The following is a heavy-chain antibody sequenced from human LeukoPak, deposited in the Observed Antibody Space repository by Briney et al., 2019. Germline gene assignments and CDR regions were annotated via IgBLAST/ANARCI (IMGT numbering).Heavy chain of an antibody. Sequence: GASVKVSCKASVYTFTGYYMHWVRQAPGQGLAWMGWINPNSGGTNYAQKFQGRVTMTRDTSISTAYMELSRLRSDDTAVYYCARGRILRFNWFDPWGQGTLVTVSS. CDR2: INPNSGGT. D-gene: IGHD2-21*01. CDR3: ARGRILRFNWFDP. V-gene: IGHV1-2*02. J-gene: IGHJ5*02. CDR1: VYTFTGYY.